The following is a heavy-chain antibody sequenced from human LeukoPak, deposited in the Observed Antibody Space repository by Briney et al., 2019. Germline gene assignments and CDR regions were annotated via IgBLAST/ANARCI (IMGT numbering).Heavy chain of an antibody. Sequence: PSETLSLTCTVSGGSISSGDYYLSWIRQPPGKGLEWIGYIYYSGSTYYNPSLKSRVTISVDTSKNQFSLKLSSVTAADTAVYYCARDLTRWVAAGPNWFDPWGQGTLVTVSS. V-gene: IGHV4-30-4*01. CDR3: ARDLTRWVAAGPNWFDP. D-gene: IGHD6-13*01. CDR1: GGSISSGDYY. CDR2: IYYSGST. J-gene: IGHJ5*02.